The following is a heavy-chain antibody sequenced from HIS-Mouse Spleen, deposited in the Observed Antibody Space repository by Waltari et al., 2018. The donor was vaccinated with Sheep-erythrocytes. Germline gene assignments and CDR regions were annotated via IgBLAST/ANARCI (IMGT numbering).Heavy chain of an antibody. CDR3: ARGASGIAAAGTFDY. CDR2: INHSGST. J-gene: IGHJ4*02. D-gene: IGHD6-13*01. CDR1: GGSFSGYY. V-gene: IGHV4-34*01. Sequence: QVQLQQWGAGLLKPSETLSLTCAVYGGSFSGYYWSWIRQPPGKGLGWIGEINHSGSTNYNPSLKSRVTISVDTSKHQFSLKLSSVTAADTAVYYCARGASGIAAAGTFDYWGQGTLVTVSS.